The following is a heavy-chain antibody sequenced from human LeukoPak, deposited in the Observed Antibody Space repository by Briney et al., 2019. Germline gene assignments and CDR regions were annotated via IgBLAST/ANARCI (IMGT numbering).Heavy chain of an antibody. D-gene: IGHD2-21*01. CDR3: ARDGIHCGGDCSPEYYYMDV. Sequence: ASVKVSCKASGGTFSSYAISWVRQAPGQGLEWMGGMIPIFGTANYAQKFQGRVTITADESTSTAYMELSSLRSEDTAVYYCARDGIHCGGDCSPEYYYMDVWGKGTTVTVSS. CDR2: MIPIFGTA. V-gene: IGHV1-69*13. J-gene: IGHJ6*03. CDR1: GGTFSSYA.